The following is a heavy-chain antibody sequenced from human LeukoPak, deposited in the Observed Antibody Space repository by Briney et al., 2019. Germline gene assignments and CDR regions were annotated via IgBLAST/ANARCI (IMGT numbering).Heavy chain of an antibody. J-gene: IGHJ4*02. CDR3: ARGRLSVDY. D-gene: IGHD2/OR15-2a*01. CDR2: IWYDGSNK. V-gene: IGHV3-33*01. Sequence: PGRSLRLSCAASGFIFSSYGMHWVRQAPGKGLEWVAVIWYDGSNKYYADSVKGRFTISRDNSKNTLYLQMNSLRAEDTAVYHCARGRLSVDYWGQGTLVTVSS. CDR1: GFIFSSYG.